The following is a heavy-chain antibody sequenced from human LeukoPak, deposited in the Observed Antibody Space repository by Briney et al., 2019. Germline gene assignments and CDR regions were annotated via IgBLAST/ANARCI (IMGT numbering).Heavy chain of an antibody. J-gene: IGHJ4*02. Sequence: GGALRLSCAASGFTFSSYAMSWVRQAPGKGLEWVSAISGSGGSTYYAASAKGRFTISRDNSKNTLYLQMNSLRAEDTAVYYCAKHTSIVVVTAPVDYWGEGTLVTVSS. D-gene: IGHD2-21*02. CDR2: ISGSGGST. CDR3: AKHTSIVVVTAPVDY. CDR1: GFTFSSYA. V-gene: IGHV3-23*01.